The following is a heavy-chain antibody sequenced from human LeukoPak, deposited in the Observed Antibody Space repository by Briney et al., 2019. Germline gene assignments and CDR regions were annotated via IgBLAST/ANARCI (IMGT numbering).Heavy chain of an antibody. CDR1: RGSISTYY. Sequence: TSAETLSLTCAVSRGSISTYYWSWIRQPPGKGLEWIAFVSYSGTTNSNHSVKSRVCMSVDMSNNHHSLELTSVTAADSDIYYCARSRSSSPYYFDTWGQGPLVHVSS. V-gene: IGHV4-59*01. J-gene: IGHJ4*02. CDR2: VSYSGTT. CDR3: ARSRSSSPYYFDT. D-gene: IGHD6-19*01.